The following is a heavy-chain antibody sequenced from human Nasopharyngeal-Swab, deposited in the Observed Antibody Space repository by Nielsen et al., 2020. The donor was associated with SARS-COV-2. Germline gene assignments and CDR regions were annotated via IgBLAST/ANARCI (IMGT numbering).Heavy chain of an antibody. Sequence: GESLNTSCAASGFTFSSYGMHWVRQAPGKGLEWVAVIPYDGSNKYYADSVKGRFTISRDNPKNTLYLQMNRLTTDDTAVYYCARDEVQQGTTTVGYLDYWGQGTLVTVSP. CDR1: GFTFSSYG. J-gene: IGHJ4*02. CDR2: IPYDGSNK. V-gene: IGHV3-30*03. D-gene: IGHD4-23*01. CDR3: ARDEVQQGTTTVGYLDY.